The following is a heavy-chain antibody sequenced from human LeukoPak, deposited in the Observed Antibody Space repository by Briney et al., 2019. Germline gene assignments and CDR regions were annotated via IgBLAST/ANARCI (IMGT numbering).Heavy chain of an antibody. CDR1: GLTFSSYW. Sequence: GGSLRLSCAASGLTFSSYWMHWVRQAPGKGLVWVSRINSDGTSTSYADSVKGRFTISRDNAKNTLYLQMNSLRAEDTAVYYCARVSITNYYYYMDVWGKGTTVTVSS. D-gene: IGHD3-10*01. CDR3: ARVSITNYYYYMDV. V-gene: IGHV3-74*01. CDR2: INSDGTST. J-gene: IGHJ6*03.